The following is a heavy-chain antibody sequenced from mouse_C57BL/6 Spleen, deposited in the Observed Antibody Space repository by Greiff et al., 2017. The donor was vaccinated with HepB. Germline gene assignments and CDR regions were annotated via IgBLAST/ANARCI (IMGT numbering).Heavy chain of an antibody. D-gene: IGHD2-4*01. V-gene: IGHV1-5*01. CDR1: GYTFTSYW. J-gene: IGHJ3*01. Sequence: EVQLQQSGTVLARPGASVKMSCKTSGYTFTSYWMHWVKQRPGQGLEWIGAIYPGNSDTSYNQKFKGKAKLTAVTSASTAYMELSSLTNEDSAVYYCTRGDYDYDPWFAYWGQGTLVTVSA. CDR3: TRGDYDYDPWFAY. CDR2: IYPGNSDT.